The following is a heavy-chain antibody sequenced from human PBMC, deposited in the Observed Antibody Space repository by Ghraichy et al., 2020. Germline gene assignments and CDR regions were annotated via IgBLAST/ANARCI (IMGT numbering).Heavy chain of an antibody. Sequence: LAITCAASGFSFSSYEMNWVRQAPGKGLEWVSYISSSGSTIYYGDSVKGRFTISRDNAKNSLYLQMNSLRAGDTAVYYCARISIAARDFDYWGQGTLVTVSS. CDR1: GFSFSSYE. J-gene: IGHJ4*02. CDR3: ARISIAARDFDY. CDR2: ISSSGSTI. D-gene: IGHD6-6*01. V-gene: IGHV3-48*03.